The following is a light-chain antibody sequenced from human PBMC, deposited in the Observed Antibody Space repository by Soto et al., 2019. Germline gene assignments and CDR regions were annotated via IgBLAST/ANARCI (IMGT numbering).Light chain of an antibody. CDR2: GAS. Sequence: EIVLTQSPGTLSLSPGERATLSCRASQSVSSSYLAWYQQKPGQAPRLLIYGASSRATGIPDRLSGSGSGTDFNLTISILEPEDFAVYYCQQYGSSPWTFGQGTKVESK. CDR1: QSVSSSY. CDR3: QQYGSSPWT. J-gene: IGKJ1*01. V-gene: IGKV3-20*01.